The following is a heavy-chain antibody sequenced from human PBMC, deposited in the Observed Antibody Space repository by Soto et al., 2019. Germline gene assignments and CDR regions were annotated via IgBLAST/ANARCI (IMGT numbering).Heavy chain of an antibody. CDR1: GGSISSNY. Sequence: SETLSLTCTVSGGSISSNYWTWIRQPPGKGLEWIGYVYNSGSTNYNPSLKSRVTISEDTSKSQFSLKVNSMTAADTTVYYCARYRREAVAGYTLDNWGQGILVTVSS. D-gene: IGHD6-13*01. J-gene: IGHJ4*02. V-gene: IGHV4-59*01. CDR3: ARYRREAVAGYTLDN. CDR2: VYNSGST.